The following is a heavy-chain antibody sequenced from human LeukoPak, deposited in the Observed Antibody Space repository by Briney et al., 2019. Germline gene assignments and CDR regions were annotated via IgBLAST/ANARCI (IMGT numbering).Heavy chain of an antibody. J-gene: IGHJ1*01. Sequence: RSSETLSLTCTVSGGSISSYYWSWIRQPPGKGLEWIGYINYSGSTNYNPSLKSRVTISVDTSKNQFSLKLSSVTAADTAVYYCARSEMYYYDSSGYYPKYFQHWGQGTLVTVSS. CDR3: ARSEMYYYDSSGYYPKYFQH. D-gene: IGHD3-22*01. CDR1: GGSISSYY. CDR2: INYSGST. V-gene: IGHV4-59*01.